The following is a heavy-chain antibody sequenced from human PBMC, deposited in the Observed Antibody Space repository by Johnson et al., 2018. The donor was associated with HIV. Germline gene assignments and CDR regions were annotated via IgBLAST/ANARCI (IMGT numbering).Heavy chain of an antibody. D-gene: IGHD1-26*01. J-gene: IGHJ3*02. CDR3: AKDGIHPWDSDAFDI. CDR2: IGTAGDT. Sequence: VQLVESGGGLVQPGGSLRLSCAASGFTFSSYDMHWVRQATGKGLEWVSAIGTAGDTYYPGSVKGRFTISRDNSKNTLYLQMNSLRPEDTAVYYCAKDGIHPWDSDAFDIWGQGTMVTVYS. CDR1: GFTFSSYD. V-gene: IGHV3-13*01.